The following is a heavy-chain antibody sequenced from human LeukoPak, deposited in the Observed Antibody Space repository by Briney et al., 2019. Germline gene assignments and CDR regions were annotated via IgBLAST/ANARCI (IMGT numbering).Heavy chain of an antibody. CDR3: ARHEGSSWYEVGFDY. CDR1: GYSFTSYW. J-gene: IGHJ4*02. D-gene: IGHD6-13*01. Sequence: GESLKISCKGSGYSFTSYWIGWVRQMPGKGLEWMGIIYPGDSDTRYSPSFQGRVTISADKSISTAYLQWSSLKASDTAMYYCARHEGSSWYEVGFDYWGQGTLVTVSS. V-gene: IGHV5-51*01. CDR2: IYPGDSDT.